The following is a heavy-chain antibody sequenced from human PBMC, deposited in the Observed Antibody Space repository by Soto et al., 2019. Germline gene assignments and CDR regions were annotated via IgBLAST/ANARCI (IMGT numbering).Heavy chain of an antibody. CDR1: GFTFSSYG. V-gene: IGHV3-30*18. CDR2: ISYDGSNK. Sequence: GGSLRLSYAASGFTFSSYGMHWVRQAPGKGLEWVAVISYDGSNKYYADSVKGRFTISRDNSKNTLYLQMNSLRAEDTAVYYCAKDRELTDSLTGYEYYYYGMDVRGQGTKVTVSS. CDR3: AKDRELTDSLTGYEYYYYGMDV. D-gene: IGHD3-9*01. J-gene: IGHJ6*02.